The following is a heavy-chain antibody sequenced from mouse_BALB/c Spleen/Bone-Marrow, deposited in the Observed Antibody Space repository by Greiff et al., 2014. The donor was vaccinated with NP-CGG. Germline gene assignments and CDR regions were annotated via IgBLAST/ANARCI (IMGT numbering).Heavy chain of an antibody. D-gene: IGHD1-1*01. CDR2: INPSTGCT. V-gene: IGHV1-7*01. CDR3: ARPPYYYGSSYDAMDY. J-gene: IGHJ4*01. Sequence: QVQLQQSGAELAKPGASVKMSCKASGYTFTSYWMHWVKQRPGQGLEWIGYINPSTGCTEYNQKFKDKATLTADKSSSTAYMQLSSLTSEDSAVYYCARPPYYYGSSYDAMDYWGQGTSVTVSS. CDR1: GYTFTSYW.